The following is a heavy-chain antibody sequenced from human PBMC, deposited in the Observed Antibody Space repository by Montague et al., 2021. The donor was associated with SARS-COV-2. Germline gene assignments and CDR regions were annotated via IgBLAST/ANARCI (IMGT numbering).Heavy chain of an antibody. CDR2: IYYTGTT. Sequence: SETLSLTCTVSGDSVKTNLYYWGWIRQPPGKGLEWIGNIYYTGTTYYNPSLKSRVTMSVDTSKNQFSLKLTSVTAADTAVYYCANADRCSSGSCESPFDSWGQGSLVTVSS. J-gene: IGHJ4*02. CDR1: GDSVKTNLYY. D-gene: IGHD2-15*01. CDR3: ANADRCSSGSCESPFDS. V-gene: IGHV4-39*01.